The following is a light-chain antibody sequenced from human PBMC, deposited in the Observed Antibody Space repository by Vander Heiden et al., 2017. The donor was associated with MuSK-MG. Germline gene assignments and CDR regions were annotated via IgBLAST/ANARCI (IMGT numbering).Light chain of an antibody. CDR1: QSVLYSSNNKNY. V-gene: IGKV4-1*01. CDR2: WAS. CDR3: QQDYSTPWT. Sequence: DIVMTQSPDSLAVSLGERATINCKSSQSVLYSSNNKNYLAWYQQKAGQPPKLLIYWASTRESGVPDRFSGSGFGTDFTLTISSLQAEDVAVYYCQQDYSTPWTFGQGTKVEIK. J-gene: IGKJ1*01.